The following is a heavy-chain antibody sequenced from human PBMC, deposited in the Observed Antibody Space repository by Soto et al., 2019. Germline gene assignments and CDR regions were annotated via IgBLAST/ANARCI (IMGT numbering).Heavy chain of an antibody. Sequence: PSETLSLTCTVSGGSISSYYWSWIRQPPGKGLEWIGYIYYSGSTNYNPSLKSRVTISVDTSKNQFSLKLSSVTAADTAVYYCATANGVYKEGVVYFDLWGRGTLVTVSS. J-gene: IGHJ2*01. CDR3: ATANGVYKEGVVYFDL. D-gene: IGHD2-8*01. CDR2: IYYSGST. V-gene: IGHV4-59*08. CDR1: GGSISSYY.